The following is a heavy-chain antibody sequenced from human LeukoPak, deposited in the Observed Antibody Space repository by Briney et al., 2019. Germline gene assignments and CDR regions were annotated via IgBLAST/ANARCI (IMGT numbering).Heavy chain of an antibody. J-gene: IGHJ4*02. CDR2: ISNDGGGT. D-gene: IGHD3-22*01. V-gene: IGHV3-23*01. CDR1: GFTFNNYG. CDR3: AKDIVEGNGFDY. Sequence: PGGSLRLSCAASGFTFNNYGLIWVRQAPGKGLEWVAAISNDGGGTMYAAFVEGRFTISRDNSKNTLYLQMNSLRAEDTAIYYCAKDIVEGNGFDYWGQGTLVTVSS.